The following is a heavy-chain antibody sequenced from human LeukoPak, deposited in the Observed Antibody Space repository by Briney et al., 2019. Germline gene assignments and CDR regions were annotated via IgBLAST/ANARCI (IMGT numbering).Heavy chain of an antibody. CDR3: ARALLYDILSGHFHFDS. CDR1: GFALRNYD. J-gene: IGHJ4*02. Sequence: PGGSLRLSCAASGFALRNYDIHWVRQTTGKGLEGVAAIDTAGETYYAGSVKGRFTISRDNAKNSLDLQMNSLRAGDTAVYYCARALLYDILSGHFHFDSWGKGSLVTVSS. CDR2: IDTAGET. V-gene: IGHV3-13*01. D-gene: IGHD3-9*01.